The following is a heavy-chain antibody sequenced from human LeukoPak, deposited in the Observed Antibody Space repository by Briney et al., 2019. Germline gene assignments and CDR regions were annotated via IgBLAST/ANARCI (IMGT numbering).Heavy chain of an antibody. J-gene: IGHJ5*02. CDR2: ISGSGGST. D-gene: IGHD3-10*01. CDR1: GFTFSSYA. V-gene: IGHV3-23*01. CDR3: AKGVRGVITWFDP. Sequence: GGSLRLSCAASGFTFSSYAMTWVRQAPGKGLEWVSGISGSGGSTNYADSVKGRFTISRDNSKNTLYLQMNSLRAEDTAVYYCAKGVRGVITWFDPWGQGTLVTVSS.